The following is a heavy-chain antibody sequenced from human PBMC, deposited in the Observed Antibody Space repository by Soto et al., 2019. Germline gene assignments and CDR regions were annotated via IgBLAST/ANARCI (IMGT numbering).Heavy chain of an antibody. J-gene: IGHJ4*02. CDR3: ARVLGAPLYYFDY. V-gene: IGHV4-38-2*02. CDR1: GYSISIGNY. D-gene: IGHD1-26*01. CDR2: IYQSGST. Sequence: SETLSLTCPVSGYSISIGNYWGWIRQPPGKRLEWIGSIYQSGSTYYNPSLRSRATISVDTSKNQFSLKLSSVTAADTAVYYCARVLGAPLYYFDYWGQGILVTVS.